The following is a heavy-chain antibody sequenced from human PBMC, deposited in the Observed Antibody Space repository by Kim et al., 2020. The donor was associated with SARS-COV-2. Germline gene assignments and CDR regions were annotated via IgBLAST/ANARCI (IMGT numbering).Heavy chain of an antibody. Sequence: GGSLRLSCAASGFTFSSYAMHWVRQAPGKGLEWVAAISYDGSNKYYADSVKGRFTTSRDNSKNPLYLQMNSLRAEDTAVYYCARAAYYYGSGSDFDYWGQGTLVTVSS. V-gene: IGHV3-30-3*01. CDR3: ARAAYYYGSGSDFDY. CDR2: ISYDGSNK. J-gene: IGHJ4*02. CDR1: GFTFSSYA. D-gene: IGHD3-10*01.